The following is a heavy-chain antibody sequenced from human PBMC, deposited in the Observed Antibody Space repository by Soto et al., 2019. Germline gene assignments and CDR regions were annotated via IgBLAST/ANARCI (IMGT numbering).Heavy chain of an antibody. D-gene: IGHD6-13*01. J-gene: IGHJ4*02. CDR2: IDGSGQTT. CDR3: AKGNTWYNFNY. CDR1: GFTFRTHA. Sequence: PGGSLRLSCAASGFTFRTHAMTWVRQAPGKGLEWVSSIDGSGQTTYYADSVKGRFTISRDNSKNTLYLQVNSLRAEDTATYFCAKGNTWYNFNYWGQGTLVTVSS. V-gene: IGHV3-23*01.